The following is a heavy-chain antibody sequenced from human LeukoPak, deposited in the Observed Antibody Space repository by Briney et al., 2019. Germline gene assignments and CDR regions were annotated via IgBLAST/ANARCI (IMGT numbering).Heavy chain of an antibody. CDR3: ARHEFNNWFDP. CDR1: GGSISSYY. J-gene: IGHJ5*02. CDR2: IYYSGST. Sequence: PSETLSLTCTVSGGSISSYYWSWIRQPPGKGLEWIGYIYYSGSTNYNPSLKGRVTISLDTSKNQFSLNLSSVTAADTAVYYCARHEFNNWFDPWGQGTLVTVPS. D-gene: IGHD3-10*01. V-gene: IGHV4-59*08.